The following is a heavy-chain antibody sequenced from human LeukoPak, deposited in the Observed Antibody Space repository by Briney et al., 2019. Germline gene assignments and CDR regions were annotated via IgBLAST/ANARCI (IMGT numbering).Heavy chain of an antibody. J-gene: IGHJ3*02. V-gene: IGHV1-18*01. CDR2: ISAHNGNT. D-gene: IGHD2-2*01. Sequence: ASVKVSCKASGYTFTSYGISWVRQAPGQGLGWMGWISAHNGNTNYAQKLQGRVTTTTDTSTSTAYMELRSLRSDDTAVYYCARATLLGLPAATLGSAFDIWGQGTMVTVSS. CDR3: ARATLLGLPAATLGSAFDI. CDR1: GYTFTSYG.